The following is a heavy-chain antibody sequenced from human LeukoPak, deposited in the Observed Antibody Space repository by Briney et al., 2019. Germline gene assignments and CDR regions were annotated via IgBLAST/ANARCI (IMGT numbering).Heavy chain of an antibody. V-gene: IGHV3-30*04. CDR3: ARLSGSPYFDY. Sequence: GRSLRLSCAASGFTFSSYAMHWVRQAPGKGLEWVAVISYDGSNKYYADSVKGRFTISRDNSKNTLYLQMNSLRAEDTAVYYCARLSGSPYFDYWGQGTLVTVSS. J-gene: IGHJ4*02. D-gene: IGHD5-12*01. CDR1: GFTFSSYA. CDR2: ISYDGSNK.